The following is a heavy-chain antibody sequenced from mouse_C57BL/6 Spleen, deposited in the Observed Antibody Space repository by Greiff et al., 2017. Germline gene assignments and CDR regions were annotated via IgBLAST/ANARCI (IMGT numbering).Heavy chain of an antibody. J-gene: IGHJ2*01. CDR1: GYSFTGYY. V-gene: IGHV1-42*01. Sequence: EVQLQQSGPGLVKPGASVKISCKASGYSFTGYYMNWVKQSPEKSLEWIGEINPSTGGTTYNQKFKAKATLTVDKSSSTAYMQLKSLTSEDSAVYYCARTVSREDYFDYWGQGTTLTVSS. CDR3: ARTVSREDYFDY. D-gene: IGHD1-1*01. CDR2: INPSTGGT.